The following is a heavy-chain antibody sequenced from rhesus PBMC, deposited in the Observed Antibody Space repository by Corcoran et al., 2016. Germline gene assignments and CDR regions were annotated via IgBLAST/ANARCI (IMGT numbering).Heavy chain of an antibody. J-gene: IGHJ5-1*01. Sequence: QVQLQESGPGLVKPSETLSLTCAVSGGSISSNYWSWIRQSPGKGLEGIGHVYDGSGTPTFNPSLTRRVTISAGSSKIQFSPEVSSVTFAGTAVYYCARPQSYYNRGVGLNLFDVWGPGVLLTVSS. CDR2: VYDGSGTP. CDR3: ARPQSYYNRGVGLNLFDV. V-gene: IGHV4-147*01. D-gene: IGHD2-39*01. CDR1: GGSISSNY.